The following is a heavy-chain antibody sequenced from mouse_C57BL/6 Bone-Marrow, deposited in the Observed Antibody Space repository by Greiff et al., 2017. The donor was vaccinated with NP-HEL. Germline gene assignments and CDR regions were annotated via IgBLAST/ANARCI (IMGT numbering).Heavy chain of an antibody. CDR1: GYAFSSSW. D-gene: IGHD2-5*01. Sequence: VQRVESGPELVKPGASVKISCKASGYAFSSSWMNWVKQRPGKGLEWIGRIYPGDGDTNYNGKFKGKVTLTADKSSSTAYMQLSSLTSEDYAVYFWARRRPYYSNYYAMDYWGQGTSVTVTS. V-gene: IGHV1-82*01. CDR2: IYPGDGDT. J-gene: IGHJ4*01. CDR3: ARRRPYYSNYYAMDY.